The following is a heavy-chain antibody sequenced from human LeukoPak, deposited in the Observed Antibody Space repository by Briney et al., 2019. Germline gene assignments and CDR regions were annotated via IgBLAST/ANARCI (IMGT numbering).Heavy chain of an antibody. CDR3: ARVRQLWLPFDY. D-gene: IGHD5-18*01. V-gene: IGHV1-2*02. CDR1: GYTFTGYY. J-gene: IGHJ4*02. CDR2: INPNSGGT. Sequence: ASVKVSCKASGYTFTGYYMHWVRQAPGQGLEWMGWINPNSGGTNYARKFQGRVTMTRDTSISTAYMELSRLRSDDTAVYYCARVRQLWLPFDYWGQGTLVTVSS.